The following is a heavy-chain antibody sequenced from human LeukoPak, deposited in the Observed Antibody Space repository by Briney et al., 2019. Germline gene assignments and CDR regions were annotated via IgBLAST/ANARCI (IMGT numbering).Heavy chain of an antibody. CDR3: VRHLPCLGCYCYYMDV. V-gene: IGHV4-30-2*01. J-gene: IGHJ6*03. Sequence: NPSETLSLTCTVSGGSINSGGYYWSWMRQPPGRGREWIGYIYQSGSTYYNPSLKSRVTISIDRSKNQFYLNLTSVTAADTAVYYCVRHLPCLGCYCYYMDVWGRGTTVTVSS. CDR2: IYQSGST. CDR1: GGSINSGGYY. D-gene: IGHD2-15*01.